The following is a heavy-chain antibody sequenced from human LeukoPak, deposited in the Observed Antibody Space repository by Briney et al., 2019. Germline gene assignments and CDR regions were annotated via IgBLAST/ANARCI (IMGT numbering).Heavy chain of an antibody. CDR1: GYTFTGYY. D-gene: IGHD3-22*01. J-gene: IGHJ4*02. Sequence: ASVKVSCKASGYTFTGYYMHWVRQAPGQGLEWMGWINPNSGGTNYAQKFQGRVTMTRDTSISTAYMELSRLRSDDTAVYYRAREVEDYYDSSGCYFDYWGQGTLVTVSS. CDR3: AREVEDYYDSSGCYFDY. V-gene: IGHV1-2*02. CDR2: INPNSGGT.